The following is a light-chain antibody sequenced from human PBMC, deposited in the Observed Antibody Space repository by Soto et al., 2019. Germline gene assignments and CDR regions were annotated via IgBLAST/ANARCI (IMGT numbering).Light chain of an antibody. CDR3: QQYNSYSWT. CDR2: DAS. J-gene: IGKJ1*01. CDR1: QSISSW. V-gene: IGKV1-5*01. Sequence: DIQMTQSPHTLSASVGDRVTITCRASQSISSWLAWYQQKPGKAPKLLIYDASSLESGVPSRFSGSGSGTEFTLTISSLQPDDVATYYCQQYNSYSWTFGQGTKVDIK.